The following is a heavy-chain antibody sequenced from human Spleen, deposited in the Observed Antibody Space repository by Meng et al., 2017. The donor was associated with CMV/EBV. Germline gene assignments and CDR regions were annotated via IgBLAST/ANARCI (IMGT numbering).Heavy chain of an antibody. V-gene: IGHV3-53*05. CDR3: AGYRELRADY. CDR2: IYSSGST. Sequence: GESLKISCAASGFTFGRFAMNWVRQAPGKGLEWVSIIYSSGSTYYADSVKGRFTISRDNSKNTLYLQMNTLRAEDTAVYYCAGYRELRADYWGQGTLVTVSS. CDR1: GFTFGRFA. J-gene: IGHJ4*02. D-gene: IGHD1-26*01.